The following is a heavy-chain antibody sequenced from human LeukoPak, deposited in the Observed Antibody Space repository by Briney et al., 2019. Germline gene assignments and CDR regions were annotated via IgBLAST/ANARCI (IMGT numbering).Heavy chain of an antibody. J-gene: IGHJ5*02. CDR1: GGSISGYY. Sequence: SETMSLTCTVSGGSISGYYWSWIRQPPGKGLEWIGYIYYSGSTNYNPSLRSRVTISVDTSKNQFSLRLTSVTATDTAVYYCARLHSSRAEEFDPWGQGTLVTVSS. CDR2: IYYSGST. V-gene: IGHV4-59*01. CDR3: ARLHSSRAEEFDP.